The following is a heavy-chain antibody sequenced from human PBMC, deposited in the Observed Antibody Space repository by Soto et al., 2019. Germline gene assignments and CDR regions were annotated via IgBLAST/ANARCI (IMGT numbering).Heavy chain of an antibody. CDR2: MNPNSGNT. D-gene: IGHD3-22*01. J-gene: IGHJ5*02. CDR1: GYTFTSYD. V-gene: IGHV1-8*01. Sequence: QVQLVQSGAEVKKPGASVKVSCKASGYTFTSYDINWVRQATGQGLEWMGWMNPNSGNTGYAQKFKGRVTMTRNTSISTAYMELSSLRSEETAVYYCARGPLDPDYDSSGYKLDPCGQGTLVTVSS. CDR3: ARGPLDPDYDSSGYKLDP.